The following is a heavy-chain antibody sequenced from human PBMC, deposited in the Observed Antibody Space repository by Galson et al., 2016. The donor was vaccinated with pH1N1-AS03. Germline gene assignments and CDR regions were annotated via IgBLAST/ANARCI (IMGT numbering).Heavy chain of an antibody. CDR2: ISFDGDST. V-gene: IGHV3-30-3*01. Sequence: SLRLSCAASGFSFSSHALHWVRQAPGKGLEWVSVISFDGDSTYTAKSVRGRFSISRDNSKQKLFLQMDSLRPEDTAVYYCARVWLQYSRSPSSLSSLDYWGQGTVVTVSS. J-gene: IGHJ4*02. CDR3: ARVWLQYSRSPSSLSSLDY. D-gene: IGHD6-6*01. CDR1: GFSFSSHA.